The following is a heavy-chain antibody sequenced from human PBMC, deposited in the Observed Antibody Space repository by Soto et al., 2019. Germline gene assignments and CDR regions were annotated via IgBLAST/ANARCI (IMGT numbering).Heavy chain of an antibody. CDR2: INDNGRSI. D-gene: IGHD3-10*01. CDR1: GFSFSTSQ. Sequence: GGSLRLSCAASGFSFSTSQMDLVRQAPGKGLEWVSYINDNGRSIFYADSVKGRFTTSKDHAKNSLYLQMNSLRAEDTAVYYCARDIGEMSAVWGQGTKVTVSS. CDR3: ARDIGEMSAV. V-gene: IGHV3-48*03. J-gene: IGHJ4*02.